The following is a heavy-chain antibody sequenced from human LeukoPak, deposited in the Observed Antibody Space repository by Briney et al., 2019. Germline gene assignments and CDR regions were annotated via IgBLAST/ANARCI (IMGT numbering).Heavy chain of an antibody. CDR1: GFTFSDYY. Sequence: PGGSLRLSCADSGFTFSDYYMSWIRQAPGKGLEWVSYISSSGSTIYYADSVKGRFTISRDDAKNSLYLQMNSLRAEDTAVYYCATNRNSAAHYYYYMDVWGKGTTVTVSS. CDR3: ATNRNSAAHYYYYMDV. D-gene: IGHD4-23*01. J-gene: IGHJ6*03. CDR2: ISSSGSTI. V-gene: IGHV3-11*01.